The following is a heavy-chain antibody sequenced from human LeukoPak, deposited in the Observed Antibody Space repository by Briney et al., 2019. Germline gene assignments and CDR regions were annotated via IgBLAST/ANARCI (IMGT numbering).Heavy chain of an antibody. CDR1: GGSISSYY. CDR3: ARSRMYDFWSGYSPPLVDY. CDR2: IYTSGST. D-gene: IGHD3-3*01. J-gene: IGHJ4*02. V-gene: IGHV4-4*07. Sequence: PSETLSLTCTVSGGSISSYYWSWIRQPAGKGLEWIGRIYTSGSTNYNPSLKSRVTMSVDTSKNQFSLKLSSVTAADTAVYYCARSRMYDFWSGYSPPLVDYWGQGTLVTVSS.